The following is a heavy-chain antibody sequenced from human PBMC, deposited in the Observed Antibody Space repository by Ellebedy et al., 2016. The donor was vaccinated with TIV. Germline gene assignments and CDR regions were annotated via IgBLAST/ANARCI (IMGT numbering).Heavy chain of an antibody. Sequence: GGSLRLSXAASGFTFSSYSMNWVRQAPGKGLEWVSSISSSSSYIYYADSVKGRFTISRDNAKNSLYLQMNSLRAEDTAVYYCARAGSIFFDYWGQGTLVTVSS. CDR1: GFTFSSYS. J-gene: IGHJ4*02. CDR3: ARAGSIFFDY. D-gene: IGHD1-26*01. CDR2: ISSSSSYI. V-gene: IGHV3-21*01.